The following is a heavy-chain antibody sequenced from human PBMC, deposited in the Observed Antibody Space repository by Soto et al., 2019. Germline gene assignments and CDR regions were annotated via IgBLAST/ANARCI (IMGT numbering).Heavy chain of an antibody. CDR2: IYYSGST. CDR3: ARSDCSGGSCYSFYYYGMDV. CDR1: GGSISSGGYY. Sequence: QVQLQESGPGLVKPSQTLSLTCTVSGGSISSGGYYWSWIRQHPGKGLEGIGYIYYSGSTYYNPSLKSRVTISVDTSKKQFSLKRSSVTAADTAVYYCARSDCSGGSCYSFYYYGMDVWGQGTTVTVSS. D-gene: IGHD2-15*01. J-gene: IGHJ6*02. V-gene: IGHV4-31*03.